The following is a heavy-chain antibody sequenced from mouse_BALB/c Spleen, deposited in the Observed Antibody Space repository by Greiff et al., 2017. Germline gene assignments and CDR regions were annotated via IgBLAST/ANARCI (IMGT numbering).Heavy chain of an antibody. CDR2: INPSNGRT. CDR3: ARRIISFDY. Sequence: QVQLQQPGAELVKPGASVKLSCKASGYTFTSYWIHWVKQRPGQGLEWIGEINPSNGRTNYNEKFKSKATLTVDKSSSTAYMQLSSLTSEDSAVYYCARRIISFDYWGQGTTLTVSS. J-gene: IGHJ2*01. V-gene: IGHV1S81*02. D-gene: IGHD2-4*01. CDR1: GYTFTSYW.